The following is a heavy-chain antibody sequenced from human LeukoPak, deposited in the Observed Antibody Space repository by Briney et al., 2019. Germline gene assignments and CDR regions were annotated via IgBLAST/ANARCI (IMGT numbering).Heavy chain of an antibody. CDR1: GFTFDDYG. Sequence: PGGSLRLSCAVSGFTFDDYGMSWVRQAPGKGLKWVSGINWNGGSTGYADSVKGRFTISRDNAKNSLYLQMNSLRAEDTALYCCARGYGDYSDYWGQGTLVSVSS. V-gene: IGHV3-20*04. CDR2: INWNGGST. J-gene: IGHJ4*02. D-gene: IGHD4-17*01. CDR3: ARGYGDYSDY.